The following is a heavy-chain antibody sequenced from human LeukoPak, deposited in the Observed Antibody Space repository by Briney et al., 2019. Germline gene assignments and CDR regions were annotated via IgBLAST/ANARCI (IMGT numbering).Heavy chain of an antibody. D-gene: IGHD3-3*01. CDR1: GGSFSGYY. Sequence: PSETLSLTCAVYGGSFSGYYWSWIRQPPGKGLEWIGEINHSGSTNYNPSLKSRVTISVDTSKNQFSLKLSSVTAADTAVYYCARGATALNYDXXSGYYRYWGQGTLVTVS. CDR3: ARGATALNYDXXSGYYRY. CDR2: INHSGST. V-gene: IGHV4-34*01. J-gene: IGHJ4*02.